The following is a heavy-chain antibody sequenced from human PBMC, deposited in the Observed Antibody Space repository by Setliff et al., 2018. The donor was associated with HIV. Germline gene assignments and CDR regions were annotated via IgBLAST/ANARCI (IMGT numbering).Heavy chain of an antibody. Sequence: SETLSLTCTVSGGSISSYYWSWIRQPPGEGLEWIGYIFYSGSTNYNPSLKGRVTMSVDTSKNQFSLKLSSVTAADTAVYYCARDRMPMASWVPDKWGQGTLVTVSS. CDR2: IFYSGST. CDR3: ARDRMPMASWVPDK. CDR1: GGSISSYY. D-gene: IGHD2-2*01. J-gene: IGHJ4*02. V-gene: IGHV4-59*12.